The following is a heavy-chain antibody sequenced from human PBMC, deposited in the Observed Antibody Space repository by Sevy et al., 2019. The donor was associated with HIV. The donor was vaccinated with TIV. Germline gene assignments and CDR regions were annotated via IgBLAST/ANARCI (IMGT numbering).Heavy chain of an antibody. V-gene: IGHV3-7*01. J-gene: IGHJ4*02. D-gene: IGHD3-16*02. CDR3: VCWGVWGSYRYDY. CDR1: GFTFSSYW. CDR2: IKQDGSEK. Sequence: GSLRLSCAASGFTFSSYWMSWVRQAPGKGLEWVANIKQDGSEKYYVDSVKGRFTISRDNAKNSLYLQMNSLRAEDTAVYYCVCWGVWGSYRYDYWGQGTLVTVSS.